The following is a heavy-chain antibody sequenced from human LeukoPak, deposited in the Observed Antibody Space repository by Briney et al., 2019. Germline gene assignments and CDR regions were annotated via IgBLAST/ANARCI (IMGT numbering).Heavy chain of an antibody. CDR3: ARAPAPWIQLWSPRFDY. CDR1: GGSISSGDYY. Sequence: PSETLSLTCTVSGGSISSGDYYWSWIRQPPGKGLGWIGYIYYSGSTYYNPSLKSRVTISVDTSKNQFSLKLSSVTAADTAAYYCARAPAPWIQLWSPRFDYWGQGTLVTVSS. CDR2: IYYSGST. V-gene: IGHV4-30-4*02. J-gene: IGHJ4*02. D-gene: IGHD5-18*01.